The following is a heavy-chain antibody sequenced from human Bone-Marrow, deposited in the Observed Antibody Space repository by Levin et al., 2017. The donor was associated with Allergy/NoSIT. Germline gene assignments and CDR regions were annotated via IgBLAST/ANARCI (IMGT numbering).Heavy chain of an antibody. J-gene: IGHJ4*02. V-gene: IGHV4-31*03. CDR3: ARLDGYNFDS. CDR2: ISHRGNT. D-gene: IGHD5-12*01. Sequence: SETLSLTCTVSNDSIGRGGYYWSWIRQHPGKGLEHIGYISHRGNTYHNPSLKSRLTMSLDTSNNQFSLNLISVTAADTAIYYCARLDGYNFDSWGQGTPVIVSS. CDR1: NDSIGRGGYY.